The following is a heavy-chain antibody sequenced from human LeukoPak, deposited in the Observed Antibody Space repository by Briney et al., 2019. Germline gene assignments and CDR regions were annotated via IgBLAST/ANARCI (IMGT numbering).Heavy chain of an antibody. V-gene: IGHV1-69*05. D-gene: IGHD6-19*01. CDR2: IIPIFGTA. Sequence: SVKVSCKASGGTFTSYAISWVRQAPGQGLEWMGRIIPIFGTANYAQKFQGRVTITTDESTSTAYMELSSLRSEDTAVYYWARRRESSGLIFDYWGQGTRVTVSS. CDR3: ARRRESSGLIFDY. J-gene: IGHJ4*02. CDR1: GGTFTSYA.